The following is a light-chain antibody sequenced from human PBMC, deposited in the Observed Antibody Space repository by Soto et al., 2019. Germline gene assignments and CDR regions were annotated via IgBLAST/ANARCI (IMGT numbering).Light chain of an antibody. Sequence: EIVLTQSPGTLYLSPGDIATLSCRASQTVTSYFAWYQQKPGQAPRLLIHGASTRATGIPDRFSGSGSGTDFTLTISGLEPEDFAVYYCQQYGYSPRTFGQGTKVEIK. CDR2: GAS. J-gene: IGKJ1*01. CDR1: QTVTSY. V-gene: IGKV3-20*01. CDR3: QQYGYSPRT.